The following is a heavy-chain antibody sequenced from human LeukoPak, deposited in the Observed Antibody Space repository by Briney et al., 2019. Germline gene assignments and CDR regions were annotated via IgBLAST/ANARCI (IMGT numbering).Heavy chain of an antibody. D-gene: IGHD4-23*01. CDR1: GGSISSYY. CDR2: IYYSRST. CDR3: ARGETVVTPQAAFDI. Sequence: SETLSLTCTVSGGSISSYYWSWIRQPPGKGLEWIGYIYYSRSTNYNPSLKSRVTISVDTSKNQFSLKLSSVTAADTAVYYCARGETVVTPQAAFDIWDQGTMVTVSS. J-gene: IGHJ3*02. V-gene: IGHV4-59*01.